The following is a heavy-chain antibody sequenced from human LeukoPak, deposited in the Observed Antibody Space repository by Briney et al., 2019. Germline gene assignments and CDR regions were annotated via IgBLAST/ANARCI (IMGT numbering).Heavy chain of an antibody. CDR3: ARGVPEYYDFWSGYFYYFDY. J-gene: IGHJ4*02. CDR2: IYYSGST. Sequence: SETLSLTCTVSGGSVSTAGSYWSWIRQHPVKGLEWIGYIYYSGSTNYNPSLKSRVTISVDTSKNQFSLKLTSVTAADTAVYYCARGVPEYYDFWSGYFYYFDYWGQGTLVTVSS. D-gene: IGHD3-3*01. V-gene: IGHV4-61*08. CDR1: GGSVSTAGSY.